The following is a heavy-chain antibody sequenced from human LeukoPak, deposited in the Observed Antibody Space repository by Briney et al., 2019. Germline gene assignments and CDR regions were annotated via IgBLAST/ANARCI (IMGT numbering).Heavy chain of an antibody. J-gene: IGHJ4*02. V-gene: IGHV3-20*04. CDR3: ARGLFSGSPGFSYYFDY. CDR1: GFTFDDYG. D-gene: IGHD1-26*01. Sequence: GGSLRLSCASSGFTFDDYGMSWVRQAPGKGLECVSGINWNGGSTGYADSVKGRFTISRDNAKNSLYLQMNSLRVEDTALYYCARGLFSGSPGFSYYFDYWGQGTLVTVSS. CDR2: INWNGGST.